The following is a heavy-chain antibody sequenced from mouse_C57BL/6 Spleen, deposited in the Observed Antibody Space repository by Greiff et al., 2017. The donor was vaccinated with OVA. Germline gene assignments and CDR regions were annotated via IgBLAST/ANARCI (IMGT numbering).Heavy chain of an antibody. CDR2: ISYDGSN. D-gene: IGHD4-1*01. Sequence: VQLQESGPGLVKPSQSLSLTCSVTGYSITSGYYWNWIRQFPGNKLEWMGYISYDGSNNYNPSLKNRISITRDTSKNQFFLKLNSVTTEDTATYYCVSGTRAMDYWGQGTSVTVSS. J-gene: IGHJ4*01. CDR1: GYSITSGYY. CDR3: VSGTRAMDY. V-gene: IGHV3-6*01.